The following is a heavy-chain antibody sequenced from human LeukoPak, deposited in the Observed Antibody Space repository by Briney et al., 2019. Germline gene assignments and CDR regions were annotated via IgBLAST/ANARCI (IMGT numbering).Heavy chain of an antibody. CDR2: ISAYNGNT. CDR3: ARVPPGGFGELSPLFDY. J-gene: IGHJ4*02. V-gene: IGHV1-18*01. CDR1: GYIFTSYG. D-gene: IGHD3-10*01. Sequence: ASVKVSCKASGYIFTSYGISWVRQAPGQGLEWMGWISAYNGNTNYAQKLQGRVTMTTDTSTSTAYMELRSLRSDDTAVYYCARVPPGGFGELSPLFDYWGQGTLVTVSS.